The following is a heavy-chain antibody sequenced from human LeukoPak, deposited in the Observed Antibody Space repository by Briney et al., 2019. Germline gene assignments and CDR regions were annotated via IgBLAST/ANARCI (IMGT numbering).Heavy chain of an antibody. D-gene: IGHD4-17*01. Sequence: PGGSLRLSCAASGVTFSSYDMHWVRQAPGKGLGWVAFIQYDGNNKYYTDSVKGRFTISRDNSKNTLYLQMNSLRVEDTAVFYCAKRAAYYGDYDYWGQGTLVTVSS. CDR3: AKRAAYYGDYDY. CDR1: GVTFSSYD. V-gene: IGHV3-30*02. J-gene: IGHJ4*02. CDR2: IQYDGNNK.